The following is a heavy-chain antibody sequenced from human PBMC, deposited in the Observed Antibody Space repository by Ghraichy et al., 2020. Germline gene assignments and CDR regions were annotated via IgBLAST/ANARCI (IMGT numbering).Heavy chain of an antibody. CDR1: GFIFSGYW. V-gene: IGHV3-7*01. CDR2: IKKDASET. D-gene: IGHD6-19*01. Sequence: GGSLRLSCAASGFIFSGYWMSWVRQAPGKGPEWVANIKKDASETYYVDSVKGRFTISRDNAKNSLYLEMNSLRAEDTAVYYCARDLGGGWYFDYCGQGALVTVSS. J-gene: IGHJ4*02. CDR3: ARDLGGGWYFDY.